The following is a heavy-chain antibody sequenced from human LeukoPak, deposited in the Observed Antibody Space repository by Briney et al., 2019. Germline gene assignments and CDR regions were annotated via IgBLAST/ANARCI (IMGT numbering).Heavy chain of an antibody. J-gene: IGHJ4*02. V-gene: IGHV1-18*01. CDR1: GYTFTSYG. D-gene: IGHD6-19*01. Sequence: ASVKVSCKASGYTFTSYGISWVRQAPGQGLEWMGWVSAYNGNTNYAQKLQGRVAMTTDTSTSTAYMELRSLRSDDTAVYYCRSGWYGSGTDYWGQGTLVTVSS. CDR3: RSGWYGSGTDY. CDR2: VSAYNGNT.